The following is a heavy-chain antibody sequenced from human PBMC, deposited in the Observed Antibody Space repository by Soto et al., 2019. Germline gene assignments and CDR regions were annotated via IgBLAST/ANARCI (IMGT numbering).Heavy chain of an antibody. J-gene: IGHJ4*02. Sequence: RLSCAASGFTFSSYAMSWVRQAPGKGLEWVSAISGSGGSTYYADSVKGRFTISRGNSKNTLYLQMNSLRAEDTAVYYCAKDSGSYSYYFDYWGQGTLVTVSS. D-gene: IGHD1-26*01. CDR2: ISGSGGST. V-gene: IGHV3-23*01. CDR3: AKDSGSYSYYFDY. CDR1: GFTFSSYA.